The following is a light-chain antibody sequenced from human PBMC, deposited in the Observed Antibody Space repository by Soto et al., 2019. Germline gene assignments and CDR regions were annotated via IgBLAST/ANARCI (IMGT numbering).Light chain of an antibody. CDR1: SSDVGTYNY. CDR3: CSYAGRSAYFV. V-gene: IGLV2-11*01. J-gene: IGLJ1*01. Sequence: QSALTQPRSVSGSPGQSVTISCTGTSSDVGTYNYVSWYQQHPGKAPKVVIYDVSQRPSGVPDRFSGSKSGNTAFLSISGLQGEDEADYYCCSYAGRSAYFVFGTGTKVTVL. CDR2: DVS.